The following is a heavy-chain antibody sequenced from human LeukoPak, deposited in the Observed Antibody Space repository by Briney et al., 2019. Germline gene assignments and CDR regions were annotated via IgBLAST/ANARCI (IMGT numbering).Heavy chain of an antibody. J-gene: IGHJ4*02. V-gene: IGHV4-59*08. CDR2: TYYSGGT. CDR3: ARHSRSGYNYGPFDY. D-gene: IGHD5-18*01. CDR1: GGSVSSYY. Sequence: SETLSLTCTVSGGSVSSYYWSWIRQPPGKGLEWIGYTYYSGGTDYNPSLMSRVTISVDTSRNQFSLKLSSVTAAETAVYYCARHSRSGYNYGPFDYWGQGTLVTVSS.